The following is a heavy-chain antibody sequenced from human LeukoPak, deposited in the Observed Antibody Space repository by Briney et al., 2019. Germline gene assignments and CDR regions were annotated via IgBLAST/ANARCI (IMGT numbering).Heavy chain of an antibody. CDR3: ARGPGSTGGAYVGDY. V-gene: IGHV3-74*01. Sequence: SGGSLRLSCAASGFTFSNHWMHWVRQVPGKGLVWVSRTDGGASSTSYADAVKGRFFISRDNGKSTLYLQMNSLRVEDTAVYYCARGPGSTGGAYVGDYWGHGTLVTVSS. J-gene: IGHJ4*01. CDR2: TDGGASST. D-gene: IGHD4-23*01. CDR1: GFTFSNHW.